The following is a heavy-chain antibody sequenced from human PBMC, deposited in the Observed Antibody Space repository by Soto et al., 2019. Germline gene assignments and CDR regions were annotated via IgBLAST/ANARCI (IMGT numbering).Heavy chain of an antibody. Sequence: SETLSLTCTVSGGSISSYYWSWIRQPPGKGLEWIGYIYYSGSTNYNPSLKSRVTISVDTSKNQFSLKLSSVTAADTAAYYCARLIAVAGKGYYFDYWGQGTLVTVSS. V-gene: IGHV4-59*08. CDR3: ARLIAVAGKGYYFDY. CDR1: GGSISSYY. J-gene: IGHJ4*02. D-gene: IGHD6-19*01. CDR2: IYYSGST.